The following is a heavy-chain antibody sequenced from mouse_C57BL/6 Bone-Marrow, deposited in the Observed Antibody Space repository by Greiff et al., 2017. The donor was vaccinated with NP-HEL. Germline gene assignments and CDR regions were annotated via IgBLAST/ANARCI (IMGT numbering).Heavy chain of an antibody. D-gene: IGHD2-4*01. Sequence: QVQLQQPGAELVRPGSSVKLSCKASGYTFTSYWMHWVKQRPIQGLEWIGNIDPSDSETHYNQKFKDKATLTVDKSSSTAYMQLSSLTSEDSAVYYCARREDDYDVGDYAMDYWGQGTSVTVSS. CDR2: IDPSDSET. V-gene: IGHV1-52*01. CDR1: GYTFTSYW. CDR3: ARREDDYDVGDYAMDY. J-gene: IGHJ4*01.